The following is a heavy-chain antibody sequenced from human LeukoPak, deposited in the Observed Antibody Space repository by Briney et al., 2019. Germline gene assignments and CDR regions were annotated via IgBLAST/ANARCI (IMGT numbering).Heavy chain of an antibody. CDR2: ISGNSEYT. V-gene: IGHV3-23*01. CDR3: VSEVAASEYYFDY. CDR1: GFTFGSYA. D-gene: IGHD6-19*01. Sequence: GGSLRLSCAASGFTFGSYAMSWVRQAPGKGLEWVSAISGNSEYTYYADSVKGRFTISRDNSKNTLYLQMNSLRAEDTAVYYCVSEVAASEYYFDYWGQGTLVTVSS. J-gene: IGHJ4*02.